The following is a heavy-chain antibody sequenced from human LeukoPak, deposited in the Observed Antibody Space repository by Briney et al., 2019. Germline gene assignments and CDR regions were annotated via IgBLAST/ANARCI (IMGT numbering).Heavy chain of an antibody. Sequence: PSETLSLTCTVSGGSISSYYWSWIRQPPGKGLEWIGYIYYSGSTNYNPSLKSRVTISVDTSKNQFSLKLSSVTAADTAVYYCARGRAWTVYDYWGQGTLVTVSS. CDR2: IYYSGST. CDR1: GGSISSYY. V-gene: IGHV4-59*01. D-gene: IGHD2-8*01. J-gene: IGHJ4*02. CDR3: ARGRAWTVYDY.